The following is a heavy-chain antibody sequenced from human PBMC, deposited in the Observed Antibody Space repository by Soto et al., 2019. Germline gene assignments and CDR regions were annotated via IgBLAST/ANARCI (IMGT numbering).Heavy chain of an antibody. V-gene: IGHV1-3*05. CDR1: GYTFTVYA. D-gene: IGHD3-16*02. J-gene: IGHJ4*02. Sequence: QVQLAQSGAEERKPGASVKVSCEATGYTFTVYAMHWVRQAPGQRLEWMGWIKPANGNTKYSQKFQGRLTITIDTSANTMYMELSSLTSEDTAMYYCTRSAISPYGGLIGPFDYWGQGNLVTVSS. CDR2: IKPANGNT. CDR3: TRSAISPYGGLIGPFDY.